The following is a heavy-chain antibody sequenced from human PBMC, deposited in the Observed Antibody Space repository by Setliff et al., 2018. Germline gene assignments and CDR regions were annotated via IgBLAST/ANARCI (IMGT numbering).Heavy chain of an antibody. J-gene: IGHJ4*02. D-gene: IGHD2-2*01. CDR2: IYYRGDT. V-gene: IGHV4-39*01. Sequence: SETLSLTCTVSGGSISSGVYYWAWIRQPPGKGLEWIGRIYYRGDTYYYADSVKGRFTISRDNAKNSLYLQMNSLRAEDTATYYCARSENCFSTHCSPYDYWGQGTLVTVSS. CDR1: GGSISSGVYY. CDR3: ARSENCFSTHCSPYDY.